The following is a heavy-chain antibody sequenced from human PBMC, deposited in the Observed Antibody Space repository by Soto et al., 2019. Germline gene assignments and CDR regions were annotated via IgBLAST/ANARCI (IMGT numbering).Heavy chain of an antibody. D-gene: IGHD1-26*01. CDR2: ISYDGSNK. J-gene: IGHJ6*02. CDR1: GFTFSSYA. Sequence: PGGSLRLSCAASGFTFSSYAMHWVRQAPGKGLEWVAVISYDGSNKYYADSVKGRLTISRDNSKNTLYLQMNSLRAEDTAVYYCARDSYSGSYTNINRVRPDGMDVWGQGTTVTVSS. CDR3: ARDSYSGSYTNINRVRPDGMDV. V-gene: IGHV3-30-3*01.